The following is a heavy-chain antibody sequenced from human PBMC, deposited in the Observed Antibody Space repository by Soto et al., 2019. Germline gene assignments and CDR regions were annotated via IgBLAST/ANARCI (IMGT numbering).Heavy chain of an antibody. Sequence: SETLSLTCAVYGGSFSGYYWSWIRQPPGKGLEWIGEINHSGSTNYNPSLKSRVTISVDTPKNHFSLKLSSVTAADTAVYYCAVLDFYYYGMDVWGQGTTVTVSS. CDR1: GGSFSGYY. V-gene: IGHV4-34*01. D-gene: IGHD3-3*01. CDR2: INHSGST. J-gene: IGHJ6*02. CDR3: AVLDFYYYGMDV.